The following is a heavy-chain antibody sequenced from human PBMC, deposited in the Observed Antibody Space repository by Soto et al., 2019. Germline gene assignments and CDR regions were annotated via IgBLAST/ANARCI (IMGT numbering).Heavy chain of an antibody. Sequence: QVQLEESGGGVVQPGRSLRLSCAASGFTFSSHTMHWVRQAPGKGLEWMASISYDGSNNYYADSVKGRFTISSDNSKNMLSVQLDSLRAEATAVYYCARDRLRLGELSLLGYFNYWGQGTLVTVSS. CDR1: GFTFSSHT. D-gene: IGHD3-16*02. CDR3: ARDRLRLGELSLLGYFNY. J-gene: IGHJ4*02. CDR2: ISYDGSNN. V-gene: IGHV3-30*04.